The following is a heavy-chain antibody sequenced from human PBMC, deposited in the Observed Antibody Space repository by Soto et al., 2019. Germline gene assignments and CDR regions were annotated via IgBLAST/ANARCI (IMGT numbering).Heavy chain of an antibody. CDR1: GGTFSSYA. D-gene: IGHD6-13*01. CDR2: IIPIFGTA. CDR3: ARAVEQQLVRVGFDP. J-gene: IGHJ5*02. V-gene: IGHV1-69*12. Sequence: QVQLVQSGAEVKKPGSSVKVSCKASGGTFSSYAISWVRQAPGQGLEWMGGIIPIFGTANYAQKFQGRVTITADESTSTAYMGLSSLRSEDTAGYYCARAVEQQLVRVGFDPWGQGTLVTVSS.